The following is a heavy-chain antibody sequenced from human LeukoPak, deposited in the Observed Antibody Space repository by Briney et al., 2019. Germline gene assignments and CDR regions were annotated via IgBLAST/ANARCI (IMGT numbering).Heavy chain of an antibody. CDR3: ARGYYDSSDFEYFQH. J-gene: IGHJ1*01. CDR1: GYSFTGYY. V-gene: IGHV1-2*02. D-gene: IGHD3-22*01. CDR2: INPNSGDT. Sequence: ASVKVSCKASGYSFTGYYIHWVRQAPGQGLEWMAWINPNSGDTNFAQKFQGRVTMTRDTFISTVYMELSRLRSDDTAVFFCARGYYDSSDFEYFQHWGQGTLVTVSS.